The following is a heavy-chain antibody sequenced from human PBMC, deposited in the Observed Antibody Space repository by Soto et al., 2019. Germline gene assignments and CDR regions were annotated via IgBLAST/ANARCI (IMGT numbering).Heavy chain of an antibody. V-gene: IGHV1-69*08. CDR1: GGPFSNDI. CDR2: IIPLLSTA. CDR3: ARDSPIGSTFSGYDAIDY. D-gene: IGHD5-12*01. J-gene: IGHJ4*02. Sequence: QVQLVQSGAEVKKPGSSVKVSCKASGGPFSNDIITWVRQAPGQGLEWMGRIIPLLSTATYAQKFQGRLTTTADRSTGTAYMELNSLTSEDTAVYYCARDSPIGSTFSGYDAIDYWGQGTLLTVSS.